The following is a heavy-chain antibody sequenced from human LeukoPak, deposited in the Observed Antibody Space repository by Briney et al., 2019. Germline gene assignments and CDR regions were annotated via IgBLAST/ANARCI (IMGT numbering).Heavy chain of an antibody. V-gene: IGHV4-59*01. D-gene: IGHD3-22*01. Sequence: SETLSLTCTVSGGSISDYYWSWIRQPPGKGLEWIGYIYYGGSTKYNPYLKSRLTISMDTSKNQFSLKLSSVTSADTALYYCARGTGAYYYLWGQGTMVTVSS. CDR3: ARGTGAYYYL. J-gene: IGHJ3*01. CDR1: GGSISDYY. CDR2: IYYGGST.